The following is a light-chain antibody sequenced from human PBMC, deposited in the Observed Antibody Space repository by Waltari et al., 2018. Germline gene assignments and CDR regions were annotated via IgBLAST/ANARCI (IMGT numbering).Light chain of an antibody. CDR3: QQYDSYSYT. CDR1: QSIDTW. Sequence: DIQMTQSPSALSASVGDRVSITCRASQSIDTWLAWYQQKPGKAPKLLINKASTLESGVPSRFSGSGSGTEFALTISNLQPDDFATYYCQQYDSYSYTFGQGTKLEIK. J-gene: IGKJ2*01. V-gene: IGKV1-5*03. CDR2: KAS.